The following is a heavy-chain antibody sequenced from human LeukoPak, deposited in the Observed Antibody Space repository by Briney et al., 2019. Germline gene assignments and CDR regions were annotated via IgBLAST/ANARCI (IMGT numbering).Heavy chain of an antibody. D-gene: IGHD6-13*01. CDR3: ARDAVLRNIAAAGYFDY. CDR2: ISGSGGST. J-gene: IGHJ4*02. Sequence: TGGSLRLSCAASGFTFSSYAMSWVRQAPGKGLEWVSAISGSGGSTYYADSVKGRFTISRDNSKNTLYLQMNSLRAEDTALYYCARDAVLRNIAAAGYFDYWGQGTLVTVSS. V-gene: IGHV3-23*01. CDR1: GFTFSSYA.